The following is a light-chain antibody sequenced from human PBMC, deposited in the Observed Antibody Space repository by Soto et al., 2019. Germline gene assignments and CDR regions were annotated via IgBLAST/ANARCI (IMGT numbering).Light chain of an antibody. J-gene: IGKJ1*01. CDR2: KAS. Sequence: DIQMTQSPSTLSASVGDRVTITCRASQSISIWLAWYQQKPGKAPKLLIYKASSLESGVPSRFSGSGSGTEFTITISSLQPDDFATYYCQQYNSYWSFGPGTKVEIK. V-gene: IGKV1-5*03. CDR3: QQYNSYWS. CDR1: QSISIW.